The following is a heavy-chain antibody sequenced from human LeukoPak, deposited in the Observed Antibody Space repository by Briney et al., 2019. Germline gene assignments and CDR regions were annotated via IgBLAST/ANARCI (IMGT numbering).Heavy chain of an antibody. Sequence: PSETLSLTSTVSGDSISRYYWNWVRQSPGKGLEWIGYIYYSGSTNCDPSLKSRVTISIDTSKNQFSLKLRSVTAADTAVYYCAREVPIVRGLRWDYWGQGTLVTVSS. CDR2: IYYSGST. CDR1: GDSISRYY. CDR3: AREVPIVRGLRWDY. D-gene: IGHD3-10*01. V-gene: IGHV4-59*01. J-gene: IGHJ4*02.